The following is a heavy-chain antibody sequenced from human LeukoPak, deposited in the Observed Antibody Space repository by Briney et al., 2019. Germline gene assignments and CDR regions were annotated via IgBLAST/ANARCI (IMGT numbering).Heavy chain of an antibody. CDR1: RFIFSRYD. CDR2: VSVSGSAI. CDR3: ARSNGESDYYDY. Sequence: PGGSLTLSCAASRFIFSRYDMSWARQAPGKGREWMSYVSVSGSAIYYADSVKGRLTISRVNAKNSLSLQMNSLGPADTAVFYCARSNGESDYYDYWGQGTMVTVSS. V-gene: IGHV3-48*03. D-gene: IGHD4-17*01. J-gene: IGHJ4*02.